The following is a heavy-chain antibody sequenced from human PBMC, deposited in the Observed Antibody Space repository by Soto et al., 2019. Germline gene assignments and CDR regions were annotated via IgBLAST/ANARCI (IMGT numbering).Heavy chain of an antibody. Sequence: QVQLVQSGAEVENPGASVKVSCKASGYTFSNFGITWVRQAPGQGLEWMGWITPYNGNANYAQKYQDRLTVTTDTSTNTAYLELRSLRSDDTAVYFCARARMYSGAYHDYWGQGTLVTVSS. J-gene: IGHJ4*02. D-gene: IGHD1-26*01. CDR3: ARARMYSGAYHDY. CDR2: ITPYNGNA. CDR1: GYTFSNFG. V-gene: IGHV1-18*04.